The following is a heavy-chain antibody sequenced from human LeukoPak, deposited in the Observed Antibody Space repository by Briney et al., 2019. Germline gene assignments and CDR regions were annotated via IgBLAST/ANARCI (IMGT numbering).Heavy chain of an antibody. CDR2: IYYSGDT. D-gene: IGHD6-13*01. J-gene: IGHJ4*02. CDR1: GGSISSYY. V-gene: IGHV4-59*08. CDR3: ARGRIAAAGNFDY. Sequence: SETLSLTCTVSGGSISSYYWSWIRQPPGKGLEWIGYIYYSGDTNYNPSLQSRVTVSVDTSKNQFSLKLTSVTAADTAVYYCARGRIAAAGNFDYWGQGTLVTVSS.